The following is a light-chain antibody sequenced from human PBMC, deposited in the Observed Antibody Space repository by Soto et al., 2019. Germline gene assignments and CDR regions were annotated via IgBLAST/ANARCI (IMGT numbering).Light chain of an antibody. CDR1: QSISSY. Sequence: DIPMTQSPSTVSASVGDRVTINCRASQSISSYLNWYQQKPGKAPKLLIYAASNLQSGIPSRFSGSGSETDFTLTISSLQPEDFATYYCQQSYSTPWTLGQGTKVDIK. CDR2: AAS. V-gene: IGKV1-39*01. CDR3: QQSYSTPWT. J-gene: IGKJ1*01.